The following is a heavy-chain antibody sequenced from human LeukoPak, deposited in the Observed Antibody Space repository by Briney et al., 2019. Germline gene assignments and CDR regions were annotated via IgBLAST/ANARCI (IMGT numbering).Heavy chain of an antibody. CDR3: AKDLWFGELSSGNWFDP. CDR2: ISGSGAIT. J-gene: IGHJ5*02. Sequence: GGSLRLSCAASGFSLSSYEMNWIRQVPGKGLEWVSAISGSGAITYYADAVKGRFTISRDNSKNTLYLQMNSLRAEDTAVYYCAKDLWFGELSSGNWFDPWGQGTLVTVSS. D-gene: IGHD3-10*01. CDR1: GFSLSSYE. V-gene: IGHV3-23*01.